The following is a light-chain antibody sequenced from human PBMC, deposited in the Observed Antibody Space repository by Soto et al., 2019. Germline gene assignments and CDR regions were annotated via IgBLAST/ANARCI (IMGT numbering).Light chain of an antibody. J-gene: IGLJ2*01. CDR1: TSNLGSNT. CDR2: GNN. V-gene: IGLV1-44*01. CDR3: AAWDDSLVV. Sequence: QSVLTQPPSASGPPGQRVTFSCSGSTSNLGSNTVNWYQQLPGTAPKLLIYGNNQRPSGVPDRFSGSKSGTSASLAISGLQSEDEADYYCAAWDDSLVVFGGGTKLTVL.